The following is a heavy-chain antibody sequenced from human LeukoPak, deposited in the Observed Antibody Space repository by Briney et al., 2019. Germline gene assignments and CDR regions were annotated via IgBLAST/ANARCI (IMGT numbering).Heavy chain of an antibody. CDR1: GGSISSYY. V-gene: IGHV4-59*08. J-gene: IGHJ4*02. CDR2: IYYSGST. D-gene: IGHD2-15*01. Sequence: SAPLSLTCPASGGSISSYYWSWIRQPPGKGLEWIGYIYYSGSTSYNPSLKSRVTMSVNTSKNQFSLSMSSVTAADTAVYYCARRYCGGGSCYSSFDYWGQGTLVTVAS. CDR3: ARRYCGGGSCYSSFDY.